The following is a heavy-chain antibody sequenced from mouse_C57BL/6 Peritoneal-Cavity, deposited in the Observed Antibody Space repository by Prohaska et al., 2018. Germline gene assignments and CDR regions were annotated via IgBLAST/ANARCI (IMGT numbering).Heavy chain of an antibody. V-gene: IGHV2-6*03. CDR3: ARDYDWYFDV. Sequence: QVQLKESGPGLVAPSQSLSIKCTVSGFSLTSYGVHWVRQPPGKGMEWLVVIWSDGSTTYNSALKSRLSISKDNSKSQVFLKMNSLQTDDTAMYDCARDYDWYFDVWGTGTTVTVSS. CDR2: IWSDGST. J-gene: IGHJ1*03. D-gene: IGHD2-4*01. CDR1: GFSLTSYG.